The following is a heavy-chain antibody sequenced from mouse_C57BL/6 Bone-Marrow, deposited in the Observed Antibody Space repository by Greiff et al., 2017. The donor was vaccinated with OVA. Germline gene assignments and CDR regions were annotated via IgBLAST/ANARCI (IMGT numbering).Heavy chain of an antibody. CDR2: INYDGSST. CDR1: GFTFSDYY. CDR3: ASFYPFAY. Sequence: EVHLVESEGGLVQPGSSMKLSCTASGFTFSDYYMAWVRQVPEKGLEWVANINYDGSSTYYLDSLKSRFIISRDNAKNMLYLQMSSLKSEDTATYYCASFYPFAYWGQGTLVTVSA. V-gene: IGHV5-16*01. D-gene: IGHD2-1*01. J-gene: IGHJ3*01.